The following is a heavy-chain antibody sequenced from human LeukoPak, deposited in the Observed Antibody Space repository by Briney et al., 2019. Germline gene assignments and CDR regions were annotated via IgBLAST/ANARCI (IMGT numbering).Heavy chain of an antibody. CDR2: INPNSGGT. J-gene: IGHJ4*02. Sequence: ASVKVSCKASGYTFTGYYMHWVRQAPGQGLEWMGWINPNSGGTNYAQKFQGWVTMTRDTSISTAYMELSRLRSDDTAVYYCARELGGGSGWTGFGYWGQGTLVTVSS. CDR3: ARELGGGSGWTGFGY. V-gene: IGHV1-2*04. D-gene: IGHD6-19*01. CDR1: GYTFTGYY.